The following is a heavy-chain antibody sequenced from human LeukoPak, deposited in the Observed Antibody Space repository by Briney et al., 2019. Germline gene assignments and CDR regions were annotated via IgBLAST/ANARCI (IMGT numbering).Heavy chain of an antibody. CDR1: GITFSSYA. D-gene: IGHD5-12*01. J-gene: IGHJ4*02. CDR2: ISYDGGDK. V-gene: IGHV3-30*04. CDR3: AKFYGGYLTDY. Sequence: GGSLRLYCEAPGITFSSYAIHWVRQPPGQGLHSVAVISYDGGDKYYADSVKCRFTISRDNSKNTLYLQMNSLRAEDTAVYYCAKFYGGYLTDYWGQGTLVTVSS.